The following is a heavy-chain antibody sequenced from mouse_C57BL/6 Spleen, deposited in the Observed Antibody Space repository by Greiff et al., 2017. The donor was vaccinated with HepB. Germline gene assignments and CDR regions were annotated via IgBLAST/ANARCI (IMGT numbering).Heavy chain of an antibody. V-gene: IGHV1-22*01. Sequence: VQLKESGPELVKPGASVKMSCKASGYTFTDYNMHWVKQSHGKSLEWIGYINPNNGGTSYNQKFKGKATLTVNKSSSTAYMELRSLTSEDSAVYYCARDRLPWFAYWGQGTLVTVSA. CDR1: GYTFTDYN. CDR3: ARDRLPWFAY. CDR2: INPNNGGT. D-gene: IGHD3-2*01. J-gene: IGHJ3*01.